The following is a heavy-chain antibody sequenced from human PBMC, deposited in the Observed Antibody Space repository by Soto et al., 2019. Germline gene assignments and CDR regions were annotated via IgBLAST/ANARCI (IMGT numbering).Heavy chain of an antibody. CDR3: VKDSSWEPRILDF. CDR1: GFTFDDYA. J-gene: IGHJ3*01. CDR2: ISWNGKEI. Sequence: VQLVESGGGLEQPGRSLRLSCAGSGFTFDDYALHWVRQVPRKGLEWVSGISWNGKEIGYADSVKGRFIVSRDNAKNSLYLQLNSLRVEDTAPYFCVKDSSWEPRILDFWGQGTRVTVSS. D-gene: IGHD1-26*01. V-gene: IGHV3-9*01.